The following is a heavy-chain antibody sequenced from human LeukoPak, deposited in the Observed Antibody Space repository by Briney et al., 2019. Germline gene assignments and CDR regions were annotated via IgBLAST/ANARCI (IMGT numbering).Heavy chain of an antibody. CDR3: ARDCSNGVCDPRDY. Sequence: ASVKVSCRASVYTLSGYGISWVRQAPGHGLEWVGWITTYNGDKKYSERFQGRVTMTTDTSTSTYYMELRSLRTDDTATYYCARDCSNGVCDPRDYWGQGTLVSV. CDR1: VYTLSGYG. J-gene: IGHJ4*02. D-gene: IGHD2-8*01. V-gene: IGHV1-18*01. CDR2: ITTYNGDK.